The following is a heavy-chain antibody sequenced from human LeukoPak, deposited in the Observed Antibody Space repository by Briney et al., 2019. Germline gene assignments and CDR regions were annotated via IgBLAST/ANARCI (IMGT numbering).Heavy chain of an antibody. CDR2: IYHSGFT. J-gene: IGHJ4*02. V-gene: IGHV4-39*07. CDR3: ARRGDGYNPDY. Sequence: SETLSLTCTVSGGSISSSGYYWGWIRQPPGKGLEWIGTIYHSGFTYYNPSLKSRVTISVDTSKNQFSLNLSSVTAADTAVYYCARRGDGYNPDYWGQGTLVTVSS. D-gene: IGHD5-24*01. CDR1: GGSISSSGYY.